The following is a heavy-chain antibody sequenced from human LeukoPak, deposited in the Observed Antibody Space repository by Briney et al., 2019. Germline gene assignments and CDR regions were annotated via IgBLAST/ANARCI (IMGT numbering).Heavy chain of an antibody. D-gene: IGHD1-26*01. V-gene: IGHV1-2*02. Sequence: GASVKVSRKSSVYTFTGYYMHWVRQAPGQGLEWMGWINPNSGGTNYAQKSQGRVTMTRDTSISTAYMELSRLRSDDTAVYYCARGESGSYLYDYWGQGTLVTVSS. J-gene: IGHJ4*02. CDR1: VYTFTGYY. CDR3: ARGESGSYLYDY. CDR2: INPNSGGT.